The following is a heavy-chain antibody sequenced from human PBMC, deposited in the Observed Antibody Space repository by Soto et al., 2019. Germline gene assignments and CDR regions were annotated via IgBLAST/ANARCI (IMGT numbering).Heavy chain of an antibody. CDR3: AKDGGPFWSGAHEVGNWFDP. J-gene: IGHJ5*02. CDR1: GYTFTSYA. CDR2: SNAGNGNT. V-gene: IGHV1-3*02. D-gene: IGHD3-3*01. Sequence: GASVKVSCKASGYTFTSYAMHWVRQAPGQRLEWMGWSNAGNGNTKYSQEFQGRVTITRDTSASTAYMELSSLRPEDTAVYYCAKDGGPFWSGAHEVGNWFDPWGQGTLVTVSS.